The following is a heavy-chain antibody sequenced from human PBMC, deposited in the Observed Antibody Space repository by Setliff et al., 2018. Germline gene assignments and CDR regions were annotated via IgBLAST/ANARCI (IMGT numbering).Heavy chain of an antibody. V-gene: IGHV4-4*07. CDR3: VRGGSAPSSYQYPLDV. J-gene: IGHJ6*02. CDR2: IYIGGSA. Sequence: SETLSLTCTVSGGSISSYYWSWIRQPAGKGLEWIGHIYIGGSANYNPSLKSRVTMSIDTSKNQFSLKLSSVTAADTAVYYCVRGGSAPSSYQYPLDVWGQGTTVTVSS. CDR1: GGSISSYY. D-gene: IGHD1-26*01.